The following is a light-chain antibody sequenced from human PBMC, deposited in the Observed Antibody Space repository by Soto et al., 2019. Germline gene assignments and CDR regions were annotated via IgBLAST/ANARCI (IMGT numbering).Light chain of an antibody. V-gene: IGKV3-20*01. CDR1: QSVSNTY. CDR2: GAS. J-gene: IGKJ4*01. Sequence: EIVLTQSPGTLSLSPGERATLSCRASQSVSNTYLAWYQQKAGQAPRLLIYGASSRATGITDRFSGTGSGTDFTLTITRLEPEDFAVYYCQQYGGSPLVTFGGGTKVEI. CDR3: QQYGGSPLVT.